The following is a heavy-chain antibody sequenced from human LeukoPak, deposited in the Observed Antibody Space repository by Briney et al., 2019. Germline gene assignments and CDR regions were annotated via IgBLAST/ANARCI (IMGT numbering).Heavy chain of an antibody. CDR2: IKQDGSEK. V-gene: IGHV3-7*01. CDR1: GFTFSSYW. CDR3: AREVVGSGSSMDV. Sequence: PGGSLRLSCAASGFTFSSYWMSWVRQAPGKGLEWVANIKQDGSEKYYVDSVKGRFTISRDNAKKSLYLQMNSLRAEDTAVYYCAREVVGSGSSMDVWGQGTTVTVSS. D-gene: IGHD3-10*01. J-gene: IGHJ6*02.